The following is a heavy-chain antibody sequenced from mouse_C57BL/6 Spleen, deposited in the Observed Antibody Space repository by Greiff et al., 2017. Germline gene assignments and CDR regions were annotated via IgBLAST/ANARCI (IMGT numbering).Heavy chain of an antibody. CDR1: GYTFTSYW. Sequence: VQLQQPGAELVRPGSSVKLSCKASGYTFTSYWMHWVKQRPIQGLEWIGKIHPSDSGTNYNQKFKDKATLTVDKSSSTAYMQLSSLTSEDSAVXYCSRTANWDAFDYWGQGTTLTVSS. J-gene: IGHJ2*01. CDR3: SRTANWDAFDY. V-gene: IGHV1-52*01. CDR2: IHPSDSGT. D-gene: IGHD4-1*01.